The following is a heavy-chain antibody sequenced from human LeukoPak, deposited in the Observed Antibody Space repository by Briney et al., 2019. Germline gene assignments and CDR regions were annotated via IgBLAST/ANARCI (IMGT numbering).Heavy chain of an antibody. Sequence: ASVKVSCKASGYTFTSYGTSWVRQAPGQGLEWMGWISAYNGNTNYAQKLQGRVTMTTDTSTSTAYMELSSLRSEDTAVYYCARVIQLPKEYFQHWGQGTLVTVSS. CDR1: GYTFTSYG. V-gene: IGHV1-18*01. D-gene: IGHD2-2*01. J-gene: IGHJ1*01. CDR3: ARVIQLPKEYFQH. CDR2: ISAYNGNT.